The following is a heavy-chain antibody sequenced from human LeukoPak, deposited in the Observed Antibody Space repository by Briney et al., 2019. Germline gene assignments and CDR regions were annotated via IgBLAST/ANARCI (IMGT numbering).Heavy chain of an antibody. V-gene: IGHV3-21*01. CDR3: ARGSSWYYY. D-gene: IGHD6-13*01. CDR1: GFTFITYS. CDR2: ICSSSSSI. Sequence: GGSLRLSCAASGFTFITYSMNWVRQAPGKGLEWVSSICSSSSSIYAADSVKSRFTIPRDNAKNSLFLQLNSLRAEDTAVYYCARGSSWYYYWGEGTLVIVSS. J-gene: IGHJ4*02.